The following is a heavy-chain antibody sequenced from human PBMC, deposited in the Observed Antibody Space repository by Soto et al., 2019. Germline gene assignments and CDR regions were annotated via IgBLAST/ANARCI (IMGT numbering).Heavy chain of an antibody. CDR2: ISAYNGNT. CDR1: GYTFTSYG. V-gene: IGHV1-18*01. J-gene: IGHJ5*02. Sequence: QVQLVQSGAEVKKPGASVKVSCKASGYTFTSYGISWVRQAPGQGLEWMGWISAYNGNTNYAQKLQGRGTMTTDTSTSTAYMELRSLRSDDTAVDYCARDMRRDRPINWFDPWGQGTLVTVSS. CDR3: ARDMRRDRPINWFDP. D-gene: IGHD6-6*01.